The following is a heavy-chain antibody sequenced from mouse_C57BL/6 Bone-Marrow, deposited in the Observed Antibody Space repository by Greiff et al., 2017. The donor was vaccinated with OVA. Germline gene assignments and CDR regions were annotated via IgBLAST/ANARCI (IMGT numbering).Heavy chain of an antibody. Sequence: VQLQQSGPVLVKPGASVKMSCKASGYTFTDYYMNWVKQSHGKSLEWIGVINPYNGGTSYNQQFKGKATLTVDKSSSTAYMELNSLTSEDSAVYYSALYDYNLDYWGQGTTLTVSS. V-gene: IGHV1-19*01. D-gene: IGHD2-4*01. CDR1: GYTFTDYY. CDR3: ALYDYNLDY. J-gene: IGHJ2*01. CDR2: INPYNGGT.